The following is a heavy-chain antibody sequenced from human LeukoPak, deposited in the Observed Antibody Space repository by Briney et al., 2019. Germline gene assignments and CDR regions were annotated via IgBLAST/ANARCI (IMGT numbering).Heavy chain of an antibody. CDR3: AGDMTTVTG. CDR1: GFTFSDYY. CDR2: ISSSGSTI. D-gene: IGHD4-17*01. Sequence: GGSLRPSCAASGFTFSDYYMSWIRQAPGKGLEWVSYISSSGSTIYADSVQGRFTISRDNAKNSLYLQMNSLRAEDTAVYYCAGDMTTVTGWGQGTLVTVSS. J-gene: IGHJ4*02. V-gene: IGHV3-11*01.